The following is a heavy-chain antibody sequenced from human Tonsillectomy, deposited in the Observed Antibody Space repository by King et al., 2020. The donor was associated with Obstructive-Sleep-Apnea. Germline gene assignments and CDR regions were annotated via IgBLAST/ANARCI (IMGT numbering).Heavy chain of an antibody. J-gene: IGHJ4*02. CDR2: MNPNSGNT. CDR3: AIVLWVQGVKTQPFDY. CDR1: GYTFTSYD. D-gene: IGHD3-10*01. V-gene: IGHV1-8*01. Sequence: VQLVESGAEVKKPGASVKVSCKASGYTFTSYDINWVRQATGQGLEWMGWMNPNSGNTGYAQKFQGRVTMTRNTSISTAYMELSSLRSEDTAVYYCAIVLWVQGVKTQPFDYWGQGTLVTVSS.